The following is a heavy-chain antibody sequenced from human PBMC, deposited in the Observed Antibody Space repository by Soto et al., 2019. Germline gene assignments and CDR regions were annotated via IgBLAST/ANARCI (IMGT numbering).Heavy chain of an antibody. V-gene: IGHV2-5*02. J-gene: IGHJ3*02. CDR2: IYWDDDK. CDR1: GFSLSTSGVA. CDR3: AHRLTATAFDI. D-gene: IGHD2-21*02. Sequence: QITLKESGPTLVKPTQTLTLTCTFSGFSLSTSGVAVGWIRQPPGKALEWLALIYWDDDKRYSPSMKGRLTXTTXTSKNQVVLIMTNMDPEDTATYYCAHRLTATAFDIWGQGTMVTVSS.